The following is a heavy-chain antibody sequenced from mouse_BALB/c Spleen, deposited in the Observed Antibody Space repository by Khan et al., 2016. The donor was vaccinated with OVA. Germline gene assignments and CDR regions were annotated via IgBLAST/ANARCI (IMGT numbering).Heavy chain of an antibody. Sequence: HVLLTESVPCLLAPSQSLSITFTISGFSLTNYCVHWVRPPPGKCLEWLVVIWSDGSTTYNSALKSRLRISRDNSKSQVFLKMNSLQTDDTAMYYCDRQPYYHYYVLDYWGQGTSVTVSS. CDR2: IWSDGST. D-gene: IGHD2-10*01. CDR1: GFSLTNYC. CDR3: DRQPYYHYYVLDY. V-gene: IGHV2-6-1*01. J-gene: IGHJ4*01.